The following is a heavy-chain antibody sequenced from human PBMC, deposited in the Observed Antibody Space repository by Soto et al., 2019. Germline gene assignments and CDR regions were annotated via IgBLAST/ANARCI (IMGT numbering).Heavy chain of an antibody. V-gene: IGHV1-18*01. Sequence: QGQLVQSGPEAKKPGASVKVSCKASGYTFSRYGISWVRQAPGQGLEWMGWISCYNGDTKYAQKVQGRVTMTIDTSTYTAYMELRSLTSDDTAIYYCAKNGQPPYYYYGMDVWGQGTTVTVSS. CDR3: AKNGQPPYYYYGMDV. CDR2: ISCYNGDT. J-gene: IGHJ6*02. CDR1: GYTFSRYG. D-gene: IGHD2-8*01.